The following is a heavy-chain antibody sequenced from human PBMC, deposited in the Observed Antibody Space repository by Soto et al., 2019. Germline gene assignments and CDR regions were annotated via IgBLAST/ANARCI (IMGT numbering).Heavy chain of an antibody. Sequence: SETLSLTCTVSGGSISSSNYYWGWIRQPPGKGLEWIGSIYYSGSTYYNSSLKSRVTISVDTSKNQFSLKLSSVTAEDTAVYYCAKDLRLAPGAFDYWGQGTLVTVSS. D-gene: IGHD3-10*01. CDR3: AKDLRLAPGAFDY. CDR2: IYYSGST. CDR1: GGSISSSNYY. J-gene: IGHJ4*02. V-gene: IGHV4-39*07.